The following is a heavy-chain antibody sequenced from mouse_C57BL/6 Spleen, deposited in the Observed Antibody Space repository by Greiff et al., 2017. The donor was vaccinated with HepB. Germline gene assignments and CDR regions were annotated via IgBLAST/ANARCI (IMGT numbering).Heavy chain of an antibody. CDR1: GYTFTDYE. CDR2: IDPETGGT. J-gene: IGHJ3*01. V-gene: IGHV1-15*01. Sequence: VQLQQSGAELVRPGASVTLSCKASGYTFTDYEMHWVKQTPVHGLEWIGAIDPETGGTAYNQKFKGKAILTADKSSSTAYMELRSLTSEDSAVYYCTREGSFPFFAYWGQGTLVTVSA. CDR3: TREGSFPFFAY.